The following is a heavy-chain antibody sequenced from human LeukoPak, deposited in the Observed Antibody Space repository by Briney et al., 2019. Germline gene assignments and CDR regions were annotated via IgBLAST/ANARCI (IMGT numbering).Heavy chain of an antibody. J-gene: IGHJ6*03. CDR3: ARGKIFGVVTYYYYMDV. D-gene: IGHD3-3*01. V-gene: IGHV4-34*01. Sequence: SETLSLTCAVYGGSFSGYYWSWIRQPPGKGLEWIGEINHSGSTNYNPSLKSRVTISVDTSKNQFSLKLSSVTAADTAVYYCARGKIFGVVTYYYYMDVWGKGTTVTVSS. CDR1: GGSFSGYY. CDR2: INHSGST.